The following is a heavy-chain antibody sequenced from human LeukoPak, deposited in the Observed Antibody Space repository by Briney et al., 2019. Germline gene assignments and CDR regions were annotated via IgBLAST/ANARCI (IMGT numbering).Heavy chain of an antibody. CDR3: ARGYYGSGNYYAPAFYYMDV. V-gene: IGHV4-59*01. D-gene: IGHD3-10*01. CDR1: GGSISNCY. CDR2: MYNSGNT. Sequence: SETLSLTCTVSGGSISNCYWSWIRQPPGKGLECIGYMYNSGNTNYNPSLKSRVTISVDTSKNQFFLKLSSVTAADTAVYYCARGYYGSGNYYAPAFYYMDVWGKGTTVTVSS. J-gene: IGHJ6*03.